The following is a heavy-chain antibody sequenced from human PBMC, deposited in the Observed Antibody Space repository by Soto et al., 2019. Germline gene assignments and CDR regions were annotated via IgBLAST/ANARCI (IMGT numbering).Heavy chain of an antibody. V-gene: IGHV4-39*01. Sequence: SETLSLTCTVSGASISSSSFHWDWIRQAPGKGLEWIGSFYYSGSTFYNPSLEGRVTISADTSKNQFSLKLSSLTAADTAVYFCARRVGAVPSQFWGRGTLVTVSS. D-gene: IGHD1-26*01. J-gene: IGHJ1*01. CDR2: FYYSGST. CDR1: GASISSSSFH. CDR3: ARRVGAVPSQF.